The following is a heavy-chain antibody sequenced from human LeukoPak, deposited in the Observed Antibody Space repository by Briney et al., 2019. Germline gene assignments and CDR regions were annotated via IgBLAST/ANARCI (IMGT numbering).Heavy chain of an antibody. CDR2: ISSSTSYI. CDR3: ARYVGPNIVVAGSDY. Sequence: AGGSLRLSCAASGFTFSSYSMNWVRQAPGKGLEWVSSISSSTSYIYYADSVKGRFTISRDNAKNSLYLQMNSLRAEDTAVYYCARYVGPNIVVAGSDYWGQGTLVTVSS. CDR1: GFTFSSYS. J-gene: IGHJ4*02. D-gene: IGHD6-19*01. V-gene: IGHV3-21*01.